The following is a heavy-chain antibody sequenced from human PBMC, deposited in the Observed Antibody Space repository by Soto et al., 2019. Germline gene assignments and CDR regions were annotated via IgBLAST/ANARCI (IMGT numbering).Heavy chain of an antibody. CDR3: AKDRGGSGWNTLDH. V-gene: IGHV3-23*01. Sequence: VQLLESGGSLVHPGGSLRLSCAASGFSFSYFAMSWVRQAPGKGLEWVAAISGSGGNTYYADSVKGRFTISRDNSKNTLFLQMNSLRDEDTAVYYCAKDRGGSGWNTLDHWGQGTLVTVSS. CDR2: ISGSGGNT. J-gene: IGHJ4*02. D-gene: IGHD6-19*01. CDR1: GFSFSYFA.